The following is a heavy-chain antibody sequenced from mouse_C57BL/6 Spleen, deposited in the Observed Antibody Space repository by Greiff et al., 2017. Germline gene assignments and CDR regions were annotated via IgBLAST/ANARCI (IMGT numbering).Heavy chain of an antibody. D-gene: IGHD2-4*01. CDR3: ARWGYDYSYAMDY. V-gene: IGHV1-80*01. CDR2: IYPGDGDT. CDR1: GYAFSSYW. Sequence: QVQLQQSGAELVKPGASVKISCKASGYAFSSYWMNWVKQRPGKGLEWIGQIYPGDGDTNYNGKFKGKATLTADKSSSTAYMQLSSLTSEDSAVYFCARWGYDYSYAMDYWGQGTSVTVSS. J-gene: IGHJ4*01.